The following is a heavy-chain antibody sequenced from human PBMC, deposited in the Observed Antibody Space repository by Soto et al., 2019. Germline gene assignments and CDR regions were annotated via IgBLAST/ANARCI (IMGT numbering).Heavy chain of an antibody. Sequence: ASVKVSCKASGYTFTSYDINWVRQATGQGLEWMGWMNPNSGNTGYAQKFQGRVTMTRNTSISTAYMELSSLRSEDTAVYYCARARNDYGDYVSAFDIWGQGTMVTVSS. J-gene: IGHJ3*02. D-gene: IGHD4-17*01. V-gene: IGHV1-8*01. CDR3: ARARNDYGDYVSAFDI. CDR1: GYTFTSYD. CDR2: MNPNSGNT.